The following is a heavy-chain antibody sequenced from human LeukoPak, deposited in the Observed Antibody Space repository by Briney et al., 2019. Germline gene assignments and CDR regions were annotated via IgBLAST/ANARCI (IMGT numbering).Heavy chain of an antibody. Sequence: ASVKVSCKSSGYTFTGYYMHWVRQAPGQGLEWMGWINPNSGGTNYAQKLQGRVTMTTDTSTSTAYMELRSLRSDDTAVYYCARDRGQQLVPYYYYYYMDVWGKGTTVTISS. V-gene: IGHV1-2*02. D-gene: IGHD6-13*01. CDR3: ARDRGQQLVPYYYYYYMDV. J-gene: IGHJ6*03. CDR2: INPNSGGT. CDR1: GYTFTGYY.